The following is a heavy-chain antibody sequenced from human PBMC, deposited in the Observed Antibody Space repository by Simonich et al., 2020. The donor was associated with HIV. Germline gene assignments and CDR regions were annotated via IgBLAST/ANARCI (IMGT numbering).Heavy chain of an antibody. CDR1: GFTFSRYA. CDR3: ARDRTIAAPGAFDY. CDR2: IYTDESKK. Sequence: QVQLVESGGGVVQPGRSLRLSCAASGFTFSRYAMHWVRQAPEKGLEWVAFIYTDESKKYYADSGKGRFTSSRDNSKNTLYLQMNSLRAEDTAVYYCARDRTIAAPGAFDYWGQGTLVTVSS. V-gene: IGHV3-30*07. D-gene: IGHD6-6*01. J-gene: IGHJ4*02.